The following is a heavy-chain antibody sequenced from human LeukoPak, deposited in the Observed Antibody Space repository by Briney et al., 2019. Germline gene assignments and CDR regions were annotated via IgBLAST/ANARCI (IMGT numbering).Heavy chain of an antibody. D-gene: IGHD3-10*01. CDR3: ARGVRGVDTSYYYYYGMDV. V-gene: IGHV3-21*01. CDR2: ISSSSSYI. Sequence: GGSLRLSCAASGFTFSSYSMNWVRQAPGKGLEWVSSISSSSSYIYYADSVKGRFTISRDNAKNSLYLQMNSLRAEDTAVYYCARGVRGVDTSYYYYYGMDVWGQGTTVTVSS. J-gene: IGHJ6*02. CDR1: GFTFSSYS.